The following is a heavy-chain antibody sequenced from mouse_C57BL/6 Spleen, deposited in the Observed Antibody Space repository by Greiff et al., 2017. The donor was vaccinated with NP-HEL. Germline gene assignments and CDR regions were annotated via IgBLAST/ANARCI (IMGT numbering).Heavy chain of an antibody. V-gene: IGHV14-3*01. CDR2: IDPANGNT. Sequence: SVAELVRPGASVKLSCTASGFNIKNTYMHWVKQRPEQGLEWIGRIDPANGNTKYAPKFQGKATITADTSSNTAYLQLSSLTSEDTAIDDGAREYGSSPAWFADWGQGTLVTVSA. D-gene: IGHD1-1*01. CDR1: GFNIKNTY. J-gene: IGHJ3*01. CDR3: AREYGSSPAWFAD.